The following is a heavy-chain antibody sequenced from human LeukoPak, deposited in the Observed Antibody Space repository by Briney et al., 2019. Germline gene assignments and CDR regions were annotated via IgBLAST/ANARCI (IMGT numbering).Heavy chain of an antibody. CDR2: ISWNSGSI. Sequence: GRSLRLSCAASGFTFDDYAMHWVRQARGKGLEWVSDISWNSGSIGYADSVKGRFTISRDNSKNTLYLQMNSLRAEDTAVYYCAKDDSSGYLPYYFDYWGQGTLVTVSS. V-gene: IGHV3-9*01. CDR3: AKDDSSGYLPYYFDY. J-gene: IGHJ4*02. CDR1: GFTFDDYA. D-gene: IGHD3-22*01.